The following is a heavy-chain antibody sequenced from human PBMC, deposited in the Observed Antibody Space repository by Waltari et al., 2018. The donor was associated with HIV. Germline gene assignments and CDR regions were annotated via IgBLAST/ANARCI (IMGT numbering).Heavy chain of an antibody. CDR2: INPHSGGK. CDR1: GFTFGDYY. D-gene: IGHD3-22*01. CDR3: TRVFRGTINYFDSRLGH. J-gene: IGHJ4*02. Sequence: QVQLVQPGAEVKKPGASVKVSCKASGFTFGDYYLHWVRPAPGQGLEWSGWINPHSGGKRYSEKFQGRVTMTRDTSISTAYMELFRLRFDDTAIYYCTRVFRGTINYFDSRLGHWGQGTLVTVSS. V-gene: IGHV1-2*02.